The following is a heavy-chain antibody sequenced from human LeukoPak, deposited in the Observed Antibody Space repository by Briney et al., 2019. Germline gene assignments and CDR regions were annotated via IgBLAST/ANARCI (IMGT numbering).Heavy chain of an antibody. V-gene: IGHV3-9*01. CDR1: GFTFDDYA. D-gene: IGHD6-13*01. Sequence: SLRLSCAASGFTFDDYAMHWVRQAPGKGLEWVSGISWNSGSIGYADSVKGRFTISRDNAKNSLYLQMNSLRAEDTALYYCAKEIVAAGTFYGMDVWGQGTTVTVSS. CDR3: AKEIVAAGTFYGMDV. CDR2: ISWNSGSI. J-gene: IGHJ6*02.